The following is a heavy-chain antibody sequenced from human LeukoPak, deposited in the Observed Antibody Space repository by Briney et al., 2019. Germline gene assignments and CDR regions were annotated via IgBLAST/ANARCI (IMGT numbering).Heavy chain of an antibody. CDR3: ARDDYGDYYYYGMDV. Sequence: HTGGSLRLSCAASGFTVSSNYMSWVRQAPGKGLEWVSVIYSGGSTYYADSVKGRFTISRDNSKNTLYLQMNSLRAEDTAVYYCARDDYGDYYYYGMDVWGQGTAVTVSS. V-gene: IGHV3-53*01. J-gene: IGHJ6*02. CDR2: IYSGGST. CDR1: GFTVSSNY. D-gene: IGHD4-17*01.